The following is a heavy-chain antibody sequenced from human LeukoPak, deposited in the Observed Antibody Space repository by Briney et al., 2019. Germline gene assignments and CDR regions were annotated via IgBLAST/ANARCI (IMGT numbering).Heavy chain of an antibody. CDR2: ISSSGSTI. CDR3: ARARYCSSTSCFTPFDY. CDR1: GFTFSDYY. V-gene: IGHV3-11*01. J-gene: IGHJ4*02. D-gene: IGHD2-2*02. Sequence: AGGSLRLSCAASGFTFSDYYMSWIRQAPGKGLEWVSYISSSGSTIYYADSVKGRFTISRDNAKNSLYLQMNSLRAEDTAVYYCARARYCSSTSCFTPFDYWGQGTLVTVSS.